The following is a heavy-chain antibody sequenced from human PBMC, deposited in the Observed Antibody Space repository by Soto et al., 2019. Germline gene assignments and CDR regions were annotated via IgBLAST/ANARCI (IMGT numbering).Heavy chain of an antibody. Sequence: GGSLRLSCAASGFTFSDYAMTWVRQAPGKGLECVSTISGSGGTTYYADSVKGRFTISRDNSKNTLYLQLNSLRAEDTAVYYCAKKKYDILTYYMDGWGKGTTVTVSS. CDR3: AKKKYDILTYYMDG. CDR1: GFTFSDYA. D-gene: IGHD3-9*01. V-gene: IGHV3-23*01. J-gene: IGHJ6*03. CDR2: ISGSGGTT.